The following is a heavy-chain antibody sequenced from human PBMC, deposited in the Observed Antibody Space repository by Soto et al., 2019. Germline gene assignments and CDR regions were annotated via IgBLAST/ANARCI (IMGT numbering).Heavy chain of an antibody. CDR2: INPSGGST. Sequence: SVNVDCKASGYTFTSYGISWVRQAPGQGLEWMGIINPSGGSTSYAQKFQGRVTMTRDTSTSTVYMELSSLRSEDTAVYYCARVRRSSGYYYGSLGHGTPVTVSP. D-gene: IGHD3-22*01. J-gene: IGHJ5*01. V-gene: IGHV1-46*01. CDR1: GYTFTSYG. CDR3: ARVRRSSGYYYGS.